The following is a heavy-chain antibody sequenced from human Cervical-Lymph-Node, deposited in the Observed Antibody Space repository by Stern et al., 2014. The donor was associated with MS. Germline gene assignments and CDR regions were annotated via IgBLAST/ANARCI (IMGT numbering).Heavy chain of an antibody. J-gene: IGHJ4*02. D-gene: IGHD1-14*01. CDR3: ARQTTAWASDV. V-gene: IGHV5-51*01. CDR2: IYPGDSET. CDR1: GYKFSIYW. Sequence: QLVQSGAELIRPGESLKISCKGSGYKFSIYWIAWVRQMPGKGLEWMGIIYPGDSETRYSPSFQGQVTMTADKSTSTAYLQWSSLNASDTAMYFCARQTTAWASDVWGQGTLVTVSS.